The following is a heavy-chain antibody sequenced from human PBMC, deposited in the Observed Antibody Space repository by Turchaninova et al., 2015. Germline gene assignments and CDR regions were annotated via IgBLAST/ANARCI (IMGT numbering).Heavy chain of an antibody. CDR2: ISSSSTYI. CDR3: AREKTAAGGDY. J-gene: IGHJ4*02. CDR1: GFTFRSYD. Sequence: EVQLVESGGGLVKPGGSLRLSCAASGFTFRSYDMTWVRQAPGKGLGWVSSISSSSTYINYSDSVRVRFTISRDNAKNSLYLQMNNLRVEDTAIYFCAREKTAAGGDYWGQGTLVTVSA. V-gene: IGHV3-21*01. D-gene: IGHD6-13*01.